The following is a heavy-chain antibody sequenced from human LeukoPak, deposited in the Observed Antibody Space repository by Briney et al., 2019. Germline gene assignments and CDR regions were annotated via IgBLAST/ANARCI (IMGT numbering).Heavy chain of an antibody. CDR3: ARAMSITIFGVVTEDY. CDR2: ISSSGSTI. CDR1: GFTFSDYY. D-gene: IGHD3-3*01. V-gene: IGHV3-11*04. J-gene: IGHJ4*02. Sequence: PGGSLRLSCAASGFTFSDYYMSWIRQAPGKGLEWVSYISSSGSTIYYADSVKGRLTISRDNAKNSLYLQMNSLRAEDTAVYYCARAMSITIFGVVTEDYWGQGTLVTVSS.